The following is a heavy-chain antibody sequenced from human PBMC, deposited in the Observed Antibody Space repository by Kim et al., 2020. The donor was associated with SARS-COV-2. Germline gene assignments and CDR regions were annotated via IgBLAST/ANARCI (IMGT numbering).Heavy chain of an antibody. CDR1: GYTFTSYG. J-gene: IGHJ4*02. CDR2: ISAYNGNT. D-gene: IGHD1-7*01. V-gene: IGHV1-18*01. CDR3: ARDSVQWRAGTTFVVSLIFDY. Sequence: ASVKVSCKASGYTFTSYGISWVRQAPGQGLEWMGWISAYNGNTNYAQKLQGRVTMTTDTSTSTAYMELRSLRSDDTAVYYCARDSVQWRAGTTFVVSLIFDYWGQGTLVTVSS.